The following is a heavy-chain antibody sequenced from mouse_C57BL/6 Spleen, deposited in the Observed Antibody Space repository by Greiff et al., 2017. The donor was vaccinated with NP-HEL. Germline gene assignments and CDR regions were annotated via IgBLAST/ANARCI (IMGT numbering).Heavy chain of an antibody. J-gene: IGHJ4*01. CDR1: GYTFTSYW. CDR2: INPSNGGT. V-gene: IGHV1-53*01. CDR3: ASFDGYYGPNAMDY. D-gene: IGHD2-3*01. Sequence: VQLQQSGTELVKPGASVKLSCKASGYTFTSYWMHWVKQGPGQGLEWIGNINPSNGGTNYNEKFKSKATLTVDKSSSTAYMQLSSLTSEDSAVYYCASFDGYYGPNAMDYWGQGTSVTVSS.